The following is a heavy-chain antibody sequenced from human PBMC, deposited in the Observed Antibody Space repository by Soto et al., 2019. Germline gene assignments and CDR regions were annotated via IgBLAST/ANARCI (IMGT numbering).Heavy chain of an antibody. CDR1: GFSLDTSELG. Sequence: SGPTLVNPTQTLTLTCTFSGFSLDTSELGVGWIRQPPGKALEWLALICWNDDKRYSPSLRSRLTITQDTSKNQVVLTMTNIDPVDTATYYCAHSITDYDFVWGSYHAYFDYWGPGSLVTVSS. CDR3: AHSITDYDFVWGSYHAYFDY. V-gene: IGHV2-5*01. D-gene: IGHD3-16*02. CDR2: ICWNDDK. J-gene: IGHJ4*02.